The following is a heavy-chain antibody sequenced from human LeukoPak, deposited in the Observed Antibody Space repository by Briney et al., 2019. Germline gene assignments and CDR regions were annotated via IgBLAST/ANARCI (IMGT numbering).Heavy chain of an antibody. CDR2: IFQSGST. V-gene: IGHV4-30-2*01. CDR3: ARQRFLEWYFDY. Sequence: PSQTLSLTCAVSGGSISSGAYSWNWIRKPPGKGLEWIGYIFQSGSTYYNPSLKSRVTVSVDRSRNQFSLKLTSVTAADTAVYYCARQRFLEWYFDYWGQGTLVTVSS. J-gene: IGHJ4*02. CDR1: GGSISSGAYS. D-gene: IGHD3-3*01.